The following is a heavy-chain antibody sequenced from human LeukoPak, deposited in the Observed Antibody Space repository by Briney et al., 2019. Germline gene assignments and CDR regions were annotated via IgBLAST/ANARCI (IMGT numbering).Heavy chain of an antibody. D-gene: IGHD2-21*01. Sequence: KVSCKASGYTFTSYHLHWVRQMPGKGLEWMGMIYPSDSDTRYSPSFQGQVTISADKSISTAYLQWSSLKASDTAMYYCARHGEGGLWFDPWGQGTLVTVSS. CDR1: GYTFTSYH. J-gene: IGHJ5*02. CDR3: ARHGEGGLWFDP. CDR2: IYPSDSDT. V-gene: IGHV5-51*01.